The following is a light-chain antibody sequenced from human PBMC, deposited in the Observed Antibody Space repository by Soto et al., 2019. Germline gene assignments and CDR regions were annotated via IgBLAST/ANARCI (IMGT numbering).Light chain of an antibody. CDR3: QQYYSYPQ. CDR1: QGINSY. V-gene: IGKV1-9*01. J-gene: IGKJ1*01. CDR2: AAS. Sequence: IQLTQSPSSLSASVGDRVTITCRASQGINSYLAWYQQKPGKAPKLLIYAASTLQSGVPSRFSGSGSGTDFTLTISCLQSEDFATYYCQQYYSYPQFGQGTKVDIK.